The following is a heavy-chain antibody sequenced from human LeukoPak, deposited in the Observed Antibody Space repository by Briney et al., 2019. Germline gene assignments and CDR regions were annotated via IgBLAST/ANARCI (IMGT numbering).Heavy chain of an antibody. CDR2: IYYSGST. CDR3: MGMVPWYFDY. Sequence: SETLSLTCTVSGGSISSYYWSWLRQPPGKGLEWIGYIYYSGSTNYNPSLKSRVTISVDTSKNQFSLKLSSVTAADTAVYYCMGMVPWYFDYWGQGTLVTVSS. D-gene: IGHD2-8*01. V-gene: IGHV4-59*08. J-gene: IGHJ4*02. CDR1: GGSISSYY.